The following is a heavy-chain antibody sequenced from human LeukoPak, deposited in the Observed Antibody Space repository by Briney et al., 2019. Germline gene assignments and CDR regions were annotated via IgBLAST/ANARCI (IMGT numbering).Heavy chain of an antibody. J-gene: IGHJ3*02. CDR3: AKDGADSESYGPPRDAFDI. V-gene: IGHV3-23*01. CDR1: GFTFSSYG. Sequence: GGSLRLSCAASGFTFSSYGMSWVRQAPGKGLEWVSAISGSGDNTYYADSVEGRFTISRDNSKNTLYLQMNSLRAEDTAVYYCAKDGADSESYGPPRDAFDIWGQGTMVTVSS. CDR2: ISGSGDNT. D-gene: IGHD1-26*01.